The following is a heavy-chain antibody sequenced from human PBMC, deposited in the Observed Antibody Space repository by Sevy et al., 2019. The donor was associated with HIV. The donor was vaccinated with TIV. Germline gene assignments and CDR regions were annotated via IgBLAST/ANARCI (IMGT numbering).Heavy chain of an antibody. CDR2: IRDDGNNT. J-gene: IGHJ4*02. D-gene: IGHD2-21*02. V-gene: IGHV3-30*02. CDR1: GFTFSTYD. CDR3: AKDSSDVCCDGNYAYVDY. Sequence: GGSLRLSCAASGFTFSTYDMHWVRQAPGKGLEWVAVIRDDGNNTYYADSVKGRFTLSRDNSKNTLYLQMNSLRAEDPAVYYCAKDSSDVCCDGNYAYVDYWGQGSLVTVSS.